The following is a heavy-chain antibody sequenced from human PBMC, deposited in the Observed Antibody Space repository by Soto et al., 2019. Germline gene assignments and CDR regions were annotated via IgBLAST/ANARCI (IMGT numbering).Heavy chain of an antibody. CDR3: ARDYMVRGVMRWFDP. CDR2: IYHSGST. J-gene: IGHJ5*02. Sequence: HVQLQESGPGLVKPSGTLSLTCAVSGGSISSSNWWSWVRQPPGKGLEWIGEIYHSGSTNYNPSLKSRVTISVDKSKNQFSLKLSPVTAADTAVYYCARDYMVRGVMRWFDPWGQGTLVTVSS. D-gene: IGHD3-10*01. CDR1: GGSISSSNW. V-gene: IGHV4-4*02.